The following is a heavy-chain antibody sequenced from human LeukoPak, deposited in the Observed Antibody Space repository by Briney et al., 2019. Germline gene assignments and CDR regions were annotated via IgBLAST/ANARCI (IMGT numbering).Heavy chain of an antibody. CDR1: GFTFSSYG. CDR3: AGGWYHFDY. D-gene: IGHD6-19*01. CDR2: ISYDGSNK. V-gene: IGHV3-30*03. Sequence: GGSLRLSCAASGFTFSSYGMHWVRQAPGKRLEWVAVISYDGSNKYYADSVKGRFSISRDNSKNTLYLQMNTLRGEDTAVYYCAGGWYHFDYWGQGTLVTVSS. J-gene: IGHJ4*02.